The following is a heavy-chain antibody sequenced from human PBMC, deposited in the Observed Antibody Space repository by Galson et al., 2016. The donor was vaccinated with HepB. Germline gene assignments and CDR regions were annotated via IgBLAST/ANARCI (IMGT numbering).Heavy chain of an antibody. Sequence: SVKVSCKASGGTFSRKAISWVRQAPGQGLEWMGGIIPTFDTANYAQKFQGRVTITADESTSTAYMALSSLRAEDTAVYYCASWSREIVGDPYYFDYWGQGTLVTVSS. CDR2: IIPTFDTA. J-gene: IGHJ4*02. D-gene: IGHD1-26*01. CDR1: GGTFSRKA. V-gene: IGHV1-69*13. CDR3: ASWSREIVGDPYYFDY.